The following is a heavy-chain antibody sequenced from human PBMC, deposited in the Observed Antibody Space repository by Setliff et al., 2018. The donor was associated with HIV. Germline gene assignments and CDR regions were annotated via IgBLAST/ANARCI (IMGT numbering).Heavy chain of an antibody. CDR1: GFTVSGYY. Sequence: GGSLRLSCAASGFTVSGYYMSWVRQAPGKGLEWVSTIYSDGNTYHADSVKGRFTLSRDNSENALFLQMNSLRPEDTAVYYCARLRPYNSALDYWGQGTLVTVSS. CDR3: ARLRPYNSALDY. D-gene: IGHD3-10*01. J-gene: IGHJ4*02. CDR2: IYSDGNT. V-gene: IGHV3-66*02.